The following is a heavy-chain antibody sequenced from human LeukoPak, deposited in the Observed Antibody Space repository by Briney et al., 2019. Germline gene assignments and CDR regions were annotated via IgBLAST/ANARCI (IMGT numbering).Heavy chain of an antibody. CDR2: INWNGAST. J-gene: IGHJ6*03. CDR1: GFTFDDYD. V-gene: IGHV3-20*04. Sequence: GGSLRLSCAASGFTFDDYDMSWVRQVPGKGLEWVSAINWNGASTGYADSVKGRFTISRDNAKNSLYLQMNSLSAEDTALYFCARDVEYSNIYFYYYIDVWGKGTTVTVSS. D-gene: IGHD6-6*01. CDR3: ARDVEYSNIYFYYYIDV.